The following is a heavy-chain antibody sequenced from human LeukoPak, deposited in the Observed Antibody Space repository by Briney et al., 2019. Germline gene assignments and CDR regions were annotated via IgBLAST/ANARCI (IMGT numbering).Heavy chain of an antibody. CDR2: IYYSGST. CDR3: ARSTTMIAVGAFDI. V-gene: IGHV4-31*03. J-gene: IGHJ3*02. CDR1: GGSISSGGYY. Sequence: SETLSLTCTVSGGSISSGGYYWSWIRQHPGKGLEWIGYIYYSGSTYYNPSLKSRVTISVDTSKNQFSLKLSSVTAADTAVYYCARSTTMIAVGAFDIWGQGTMVTVSS. D-gene: IGHD3-22*01.